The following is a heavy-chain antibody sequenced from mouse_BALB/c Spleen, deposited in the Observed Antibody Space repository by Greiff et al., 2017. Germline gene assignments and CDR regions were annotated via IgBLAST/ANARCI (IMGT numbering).Heavy chain of an antibody. CDR2: ISSGGSYT. Sequence: EVQLVESGGGLVKPGGSLKLSCAASGFTFSSYTMSWVRQTPEKRLEWVATISSGGSYTYYPDSVKGRFTISRDNAKNTLYLQMSSLKSEDTAMYYCTRGGGNRYWYFDVWGAGTTVTVSS. CDR1: GFTFSSYT. D-gene: IGHD2-1*01. CDR3: TRGGGNRYWYFDV. V-gene: IGHV5-6-4*01. J-gene: IGHJ1*01.